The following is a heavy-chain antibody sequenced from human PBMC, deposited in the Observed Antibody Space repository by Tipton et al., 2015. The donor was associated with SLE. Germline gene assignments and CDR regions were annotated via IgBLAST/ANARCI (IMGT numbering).Heavy chain of an antibody. CDR1: RFTFSNSD. D-gene: IGHD5/OR15-5a*01. CDR3: AGVSRDAFEI. J-gene: IGHJ3*02. Sequence: SLRLSCVASRFTFSNSDMNWVRQAPGKGLEWISYISSSGSTIFYADSVKGRFTISRVNSKNSLYLQMNSLRAEDTAVYYCAGVSRDAFEIWGQGTMVTVSS. V-gene: IGHV3-48*03. CDR2: ISSSGSTI.